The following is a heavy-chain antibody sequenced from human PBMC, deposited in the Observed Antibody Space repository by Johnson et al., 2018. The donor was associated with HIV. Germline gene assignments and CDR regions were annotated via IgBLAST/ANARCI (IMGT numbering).Heavy chain of an antibody. CDR3: ARESGSWAAGGAFDI. V-gene: IGHV3-30-3*01. CDR1: GFTFSSYA. CDR2: ISYDGSNK. Sequence: QVQLVESGGGVVQPGRSLRLSCAASGFTFSSYAMHWVRQAPGKGLEWVAVISYDGSNKYYADSVKGRFTISRDNSKNTLYVQMNSLRAEDTAVYYWARESGSWAAGGAFDIWGQGTMVTVSS. J-gene: IGHJ3*02. D-gene: IGHD6-13*01.